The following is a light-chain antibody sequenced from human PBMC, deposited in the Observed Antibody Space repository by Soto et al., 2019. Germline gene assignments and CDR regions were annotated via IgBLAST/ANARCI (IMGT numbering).Light chain of an antibody. V-gene: IGLV2-11*01. CDR1: SSDVGAYHY. CDR3: CSYAGAYTYV. Sequence: QSALTQPRSVSGSPGQSVTISCTGTSSDVGAYHYVSWYQHHPGKVPKVMIYDVSKRPSGVPDRFSGSKSGNTASLTISGLQAEDEADYFCCSYAGAYTYVFGTGTKVTVL. CDR2: DVS. J-gene: IGLJ1*01.